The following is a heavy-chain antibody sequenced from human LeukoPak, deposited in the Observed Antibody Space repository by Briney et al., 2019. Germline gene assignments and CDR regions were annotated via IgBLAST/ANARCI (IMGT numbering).Heavy chain of an antibody. CDR2: IFPSGGEI. V-gene: IGHV3-23*01. D-gene: IGHD2-8*02. CDR1: GFTFSTFA. Sequence: GGSLRLSCGASGFTFSTFAMIWVRQPPGKGLEWVSSIFPSGGEIHYADSVRGRFTISRDNSKSTLSLQMNSLRAEDTAIYYCATYRQVLLPFESWGQGTLVTVSS. CDR3: ATYRQVLLPFES. J-gene: IGHJ4*02.